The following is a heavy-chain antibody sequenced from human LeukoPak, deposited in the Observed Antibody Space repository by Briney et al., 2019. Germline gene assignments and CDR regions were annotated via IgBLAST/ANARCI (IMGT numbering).Heavy chain of an antibody. J-gene: IGHJ6*04. CDR2: ISSSSTTI. CDR1: GFTFSSYS. Sequence: GSLRLSCAASGFTFSSYSMNWVRQAPGKGLEWVSYISSSSTTIYYADSVKGRFTISRDNAKNSLYLQMNSLRAEDTAVYYCAELGITMIGGVWGKGTTVTISS. D-gene: IGHD3-10*02. CDR3: AELGITMIGGV. V-gene: IGHV3-48*04.